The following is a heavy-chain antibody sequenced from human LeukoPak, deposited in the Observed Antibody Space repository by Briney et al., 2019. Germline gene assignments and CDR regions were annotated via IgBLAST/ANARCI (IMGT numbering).Heavy chain of an antibody. CDR2: IYYSGST. D-gene: IGHD3-22*01. CDR1: GGSISSSSYY. V-gene: IGHV4-39*01. Sequence: SETLSLTCAVSGGSISSSSYYWGWIRQPPGKGLEWIGSIYYSGSTYYNPSLKSRVTISVDTSKNQFSLKLSSVTAADTAVYYCARRGGYYDSSGYYDPPIDDWGQGTLSTVSS. CDR3: ARRGGYYDSSGYYDPPIDD. J-gene: IGHJ4*02.